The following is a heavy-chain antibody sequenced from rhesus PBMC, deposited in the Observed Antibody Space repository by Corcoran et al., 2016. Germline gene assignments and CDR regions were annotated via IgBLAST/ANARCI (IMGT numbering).Heavy chain of an antibody. CDR1: GYTVTDYY. CDR3: ARKLIGPAHFDY. J-gene: IGHJ4*01. Sequence: QVQLVQSGAEVNKPGSSVKVSCTASGYTVTDYYMHWVRQAPRQGLEWMGWINPDNGNTKYARKFQDRVTLTRDTSTSTAYRDLSSLSSEDTAVYYCARKLIGPAHFDYWGQGVLVTVSS. V-gene: IGHV1S2*01. D-gene: IGHD2-33*01. CDR2: INPDNGNT.